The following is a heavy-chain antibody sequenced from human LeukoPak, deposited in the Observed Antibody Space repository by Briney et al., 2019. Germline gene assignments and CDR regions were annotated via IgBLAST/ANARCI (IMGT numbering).Heavy chain of an antibody. CDR2: IRSKAYGGTT. CDR1: GFTFGDYA. CDR3: TRDQGNDYGDYGGSDY. J-gene: IGHJ4*02. V-gene: IGHV3-49*04. Sequence: GGSLRLSCTTSGFTFGDYAMSWVRQAPGKGREWVGFIRSKAYGGTTEYAASVKGRFTISRDDSKSIAYLQMNSLKTEDTAVYYCTRDQGNDYGDYGGSDYWGQGTLVTVSS. D-gene: IGHD4-17*01.